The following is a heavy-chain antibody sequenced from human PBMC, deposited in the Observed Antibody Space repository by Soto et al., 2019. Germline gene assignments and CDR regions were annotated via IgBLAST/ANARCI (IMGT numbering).Heavy chain of an antibody. CDR1: GGSFSGYY. CDR3: ARNYYYGMDV. V-gene: IGHV4-34*01. J-gene: IGHJ6*02. Sequence: SETLSLTCAVYGGSFSGYYWSWIRQPPGKGLEWIGEINHSGSTNYNPSLKSRVTISVDTSKNQFSLKLSSVTAADTAVYYCARNYYYGMDVWGQGTTVTVSS. CDR2: INHSGST.